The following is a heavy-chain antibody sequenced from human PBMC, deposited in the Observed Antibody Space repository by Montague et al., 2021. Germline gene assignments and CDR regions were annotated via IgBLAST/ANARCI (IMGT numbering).Heavy chain of an antibody. Sequence: SLRLSCAASGFTFSNYWMSWVRQAPGKGLEWVANIKQDGSETHYVDSVKGRFTISRDNAKNSLYLQMNSLRAEDTAVYFCARDQGQGYCGGDCYVGLDYWGQGTLVTVSS. CDR3: ARDQGQGYCGGDCYVGLDY. CDR2: IKQDGSET. CDR1: GFTFSNYW. D-gene: IGHD2-21*01. J-gene: IGHJ4*02. V-gene: IGHV3-7*01.